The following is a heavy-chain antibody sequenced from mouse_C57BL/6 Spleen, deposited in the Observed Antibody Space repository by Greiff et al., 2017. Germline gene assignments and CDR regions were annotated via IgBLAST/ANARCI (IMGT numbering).Heavy chain of an antibody. J-gene: IGHJ2*01. CDR2: ISDGGSYT. CDR3: AREGELGRGYYFDY. D-gene: IGHD4-1*01. Sequence: EVKLVESGGGLVKPGGSLKLSCAASGFTFSSYAMSWVRQTPEKRLEWVATISDGGSYTYYPDNVKGRFTISRDNAKNNLYLQMSHLKSEDTAMYYCAREGELGRGYYFDYWGQGTTLTVSS. CDR1: GFTFSSYA. V-gene: IGHV5-4*01.